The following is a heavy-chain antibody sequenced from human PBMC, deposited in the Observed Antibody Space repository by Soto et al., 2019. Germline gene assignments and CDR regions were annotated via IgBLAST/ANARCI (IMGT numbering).Heavy chain of an antibody. CDR1: GFTFSSFX. CDR3: AKDRQLVSYLYYFDY. V-gene: IGHV3-30*18. Sequence: GGSLRLSCAASGFTFSSFXXHWVRQAPGKGLEWVAVISYHGSNKDYADSVKGRFTISRDNSTHTLYLQMNSLRGEDTAVYYCAKDRQLVSYLYYFDYWGQGTLVTVSS. J-gene: IGHJ4*02. D-gene: IGHD2-2*01. CDR2: ISYHGSNK.